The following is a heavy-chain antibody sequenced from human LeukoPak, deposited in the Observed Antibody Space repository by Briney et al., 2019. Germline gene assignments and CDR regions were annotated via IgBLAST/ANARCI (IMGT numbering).Heavy chain of an antibody. V-gene: IGHV3-74*01. CDR3: ARDMNPTVFVF. CDR2: IKNDGNDT. D-gene: IGHD3-16*01. Sequence: PGGSLRLSCAASGFTFTSHWMHWVRQTPGKGLVWVSGIKNDGNDTAYADSVKGRFTISRDNAKNTLYLQMDSLRAEDTAVYYCARDMNPTVFVFWGQGTLVTVSS. J-gene: IGHJ4*02. CDR1: GFTFTSHW.